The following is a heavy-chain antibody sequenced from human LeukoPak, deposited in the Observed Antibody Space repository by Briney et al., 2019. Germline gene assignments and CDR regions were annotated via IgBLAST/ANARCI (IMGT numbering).Heavy chain of an antibody. CDR3: AKGYCSSTSCYSGC. J-gene: IGHJ4*02. V-gene: IGHV3-23*01. CDR1: GFTFSSYA. Sequence: GGSLRLSCAASGFTFSSYAMSWVRQAPGKGLEWVSAISGSGGSTYYADSVKGRFTISRDNSKNTLYLQMNSLRAEDTAVYYCAKGYCSSTSCYSGCWGQGTLVTVSS. CDR2: ISGSGGST. D-gene: IGHD2-2*01.